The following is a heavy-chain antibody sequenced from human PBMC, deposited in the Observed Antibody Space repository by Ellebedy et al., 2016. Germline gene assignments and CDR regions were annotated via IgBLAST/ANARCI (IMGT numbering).Heavy chain of an antibody. J-gene: IGHJ4*02. CDR3: CTYTAGSNIY. D-gene: IGHD3-10*01. CDR2: VKRKSDGGTI. V-gene: IGHV3-15*07. Sequence: GESLKISCAASGLTFSAAWLNWVRQAPGQGLEWVGLVKRKSDGGTIDYAAPVIGRFSISRDDSKSTLYLQMNSLETEDTAVYYCCTYTAGSNIYWGQGNLVTVSS. CDR1: GLTFSAAW.